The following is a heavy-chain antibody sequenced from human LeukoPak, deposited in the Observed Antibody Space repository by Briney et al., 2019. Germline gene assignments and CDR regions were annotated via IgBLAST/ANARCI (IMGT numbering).Heavy chain of an antibody. CDR1: GGTFISYA. J-gene: IGHJ6*02. CDR2: IIPIFGTA. Sequence: SVKVSCKASGGTFISYAISWVRQAPGQGLEWMGGIIPIFGTANYAQKFQGRVTITADESTSTAYMELSSLRSEDTAVYHCARAGGGYLDYYYYYGMDVWGQGTTVTVSS. V-gene: IGHV1-69*13. CDR3: ARAGGGYLDYYYYYGMDV. D-gene: IGHD5-12*01.